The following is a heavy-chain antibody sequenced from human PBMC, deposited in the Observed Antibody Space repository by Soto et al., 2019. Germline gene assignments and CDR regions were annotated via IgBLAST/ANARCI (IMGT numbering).Heavy chain of an antibody. CDR2: MNPNSGNT. Sequence: ASVKVSCKASGYTFTSYDINWVRQATGQGLEWMGWMNPNSGNTGYAQKFQGRVTMTRNTSISTAYMELSSLRSEDTAVYYCARAYYDSSGYYVVHAFDIFGQGTMVTFSS. D-gene: IGHD3-22*01. J-gene: IGHJ3*02. CDR3: ARAYYDSSGYYVVHAFDI. V-gene: IGHV1-8*01. CDR1: GYTFTSYD.